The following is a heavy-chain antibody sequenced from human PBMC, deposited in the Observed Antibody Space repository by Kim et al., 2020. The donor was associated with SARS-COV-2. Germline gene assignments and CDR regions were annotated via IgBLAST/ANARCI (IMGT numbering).Heavy chain of an antibody. V-gene: IGHV3-30*07. Sequence: SVKGRFTISRDNSKNTLYLQMNSLRAEDTAVYYRARDDVLLWFGESGIDYWGQGTLVTVSS. D-gene: IGHD3-10*01. J-gene: IGHJ4*02. CDR3: ARDDVLLWFGESGIDY.